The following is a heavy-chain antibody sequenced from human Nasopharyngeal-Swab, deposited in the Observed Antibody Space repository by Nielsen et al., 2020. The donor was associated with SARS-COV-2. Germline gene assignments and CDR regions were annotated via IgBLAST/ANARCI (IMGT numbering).Heavy chain of an antibody. J-gene: IGHJ6*02. CDR2: ISSSSSYI. D-gene: IGHD3-9*01. CDR1: GFTFSSYN. Sequence: GESLKISCAASGFTFSSYNMNWFRQAPGKGLEWVSSISSSSSYIYYADSVKGRFTISRDNAKNSLYLQMNSLRAEDTAVYYCARGCVLTGPSCYYYGMDVWGQGTTVTVSS. CDR3: ARGCVLTGPSCYYYGMDV. V-gene: IGHV3-21*01.